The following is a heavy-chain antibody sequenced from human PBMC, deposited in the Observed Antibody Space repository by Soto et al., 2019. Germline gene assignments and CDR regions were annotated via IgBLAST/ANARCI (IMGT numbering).Heavy chain of an antibody. V-gene: IGHV3-21*01. CDR2: ISSSSSYI. CDR1: GFTFSSYS. CDR3: ARDKNPSYDFSRMGFDP. J-gene: IGHJ5*02. Sequence: GGSLRLSCAASGFTFSSYSMNWVRQAPGKGLEWVSSISSSSSYIYYADSVKGRFTISRDNAKNSLYLQMNSLRAEDTAVYYCARDKNPSYDFSRMGFDPWGQGTLVTVSS. D-gene: IGHD3-3*01.